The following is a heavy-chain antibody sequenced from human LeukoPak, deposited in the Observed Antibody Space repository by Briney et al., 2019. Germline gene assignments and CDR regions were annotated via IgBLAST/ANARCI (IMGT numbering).Heavy chain of an antibody. V-gene: IGHV6-1*01. CDR1: GDSVSSNSAA. D-gene: IGHD6-13*01. CDR2: TYYRSKWYN. Sequence: SQTLSLTCAISGDSVSSNSAAWNWIRQSPSRGLEWLGRTYYRSKWYNDYAVSVKSRITINPDTSKNQFSLQLNSATPEDTAVYYCARDLSSSGRDYNWFDPWGQGTLVTVSS. J-gene: IGHJ5*02. CDR3: ARDLSSSGRDYNWFDP.